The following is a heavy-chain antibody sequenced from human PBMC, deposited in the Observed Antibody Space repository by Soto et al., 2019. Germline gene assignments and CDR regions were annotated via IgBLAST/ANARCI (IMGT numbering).Heavy chain of an antibody. D-gene: IGHD5-12*01. V-gene: IGHV1-8*01. CDR3: ERVFKVAWPLGADMDV. CDR2: MNPNSGNT. Sequence: ASVKVSCKASGYTFTSYDINWVRQATGQGLEWMGWMNPNSGNTGYAQKFQGRVTMTRNTSISTAYMELSSLRSEDTAVYYRERVFKVAWPLGADMDVLGNGPTVTVSS. CDR1: GYTFTSYD. J-gene: IGHJ6*03.